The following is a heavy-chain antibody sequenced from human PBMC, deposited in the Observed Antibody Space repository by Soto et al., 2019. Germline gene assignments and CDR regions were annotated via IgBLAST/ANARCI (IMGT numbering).Heavy chain of an antibody. D-gene: IGHD6-25*01. J-gene: IGHJ4*02. CDR3: AKFFVETGGSSGWPWSFHF. CDR1: GFTFSSYA. V-gene: IGHV3-23*01. Sequence: EVQLLESGGGLVQPGGSLRLSCAASGFTFSSYAMSWVRQAPGKGLEWVSAISGTRGTTYYADSVKGRFTISRDNSRNTLHLQVNSLRAEDTAIYYCAKFFVETGGSSGWPWSFHFWGQGTMVTVAS. CDR2: ISGTRGTT.